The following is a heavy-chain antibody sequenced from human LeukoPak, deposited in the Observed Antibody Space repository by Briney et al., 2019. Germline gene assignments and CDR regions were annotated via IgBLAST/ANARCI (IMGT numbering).Heavy chain of an antibody. CDR2: MNPNSGNT. D-gene: IGHD2-2*01. V-gene: IGHV1-8*01. Sequence: GASVKASCKASGYTFTSYDINWVRQATGQGLEGMGWMNPNSGNTGYAQKFQGRVTMTRNTSISTAYMELSSLRSEDTAVYYCAREGEALCSSTSCYGGMDVWGQGTTVTVSS. J-gene: IGHJ6*02. CDR1: GYTFTSYD. CDR3: AREGEALCSSTSCYGGMDV.